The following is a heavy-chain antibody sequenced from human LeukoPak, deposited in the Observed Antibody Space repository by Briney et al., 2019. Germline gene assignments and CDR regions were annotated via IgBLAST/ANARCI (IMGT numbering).Heavy chain of an antibody. CDR3: ARRVPNYDILTGSDAFDI. J-gene: IGHJ3*02. CDR2: INHSGST. V-gene: IGHV4-34*01. D-gene: IGHD3-9*01. CDR1: GGSFSGYY. Sequence: SETLSLTCAVYGGSFSGYYWSWIRQPPGKGLEWIGEINHSGSTNYNPSLKSRVTISVDTSKNQFSLKLSSVTAADTAVYYCARRVPNYDILTGSDAFDIWGQGTMVTVSS.